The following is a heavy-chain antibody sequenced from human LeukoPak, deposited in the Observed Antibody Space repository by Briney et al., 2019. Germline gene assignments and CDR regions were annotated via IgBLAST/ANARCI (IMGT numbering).Heavy chain of an antibody. J-gene: IGHJ5*02. CDR3: ARDPHGYWWFDP. D-gene: IGHD5-18*01. V-gene: IGHV3-74*01. Sequence: GGSLRLSCTASGFTFSTYWMQWVRQAPGKGLEWVSRGSSDGTTTTYADSVKGRFTMSRDNGKNTLYLQMNSLRAEDTAVYYCARDPHGYWWFDPWGQGTLVTVSS. CDR2: GSSDGTTT. CDR1: GFTFSTYW.